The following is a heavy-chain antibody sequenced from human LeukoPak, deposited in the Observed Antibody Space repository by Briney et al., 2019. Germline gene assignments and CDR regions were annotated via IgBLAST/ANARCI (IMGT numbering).Heavy chain of an antibody. CDR3: ARDDKTYYDILTGYYKSAFDI. J-gene: IGHJ3*02. CDR1: GFTFSSYW. Sequence: PGGSLRLSCAVSGFTFSSYWMSWVRQAPGKGLEWVANIRQDGSEKYYVDSVKGRFTISRDNAKNSLYLQMNSLRAEDTAVYYCARDDKTYYDILTGYYKSAFDIWGQGTMVTVSS. CDR2: IRQDGSEK. D-gene: IGHD3-9*01. V-gene: IGHV3-7*01.